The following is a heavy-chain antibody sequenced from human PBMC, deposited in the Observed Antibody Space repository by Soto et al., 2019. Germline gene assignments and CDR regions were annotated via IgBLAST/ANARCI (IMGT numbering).Heavy chain of an antibody. CDR2: IYPGDSDT. V-gene: IGHV5-51*01. Sequence: PGESLKISCMGSGHSFTTYWIGWVRQMPGKGLEWMGIIYPGDSDTRYSPSFQGQVTISADKSISPAYLQWSSLKASATAMYYWARLSRSSDTGDSDIDAF. CDR1: GHSFTTYW. D-gene: IGHD3-10*01. CDR3: ARLSRSSDTGDSDIDAF. J-gene: IGHJ3*01.